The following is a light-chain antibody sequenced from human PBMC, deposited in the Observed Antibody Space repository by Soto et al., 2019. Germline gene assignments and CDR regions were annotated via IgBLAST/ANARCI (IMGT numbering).Light chain of an antibody. V-gene: IGLV1-51*01. CDR2: DNI. CDR1: SSDIGKNY. Sequence: QSVLTQPPSVSAAPGQTVTISCSGSSSDIGKNYVSWYQQLPGTAPKLLIYDNINRPSGIPDRFSGSKSGSSATLGITGLQTGDEADYYCGTWDSSLSAYVFGTGTKVTVL. J-gene: IGLJ1*01. CDR3: GTWDSSLSAYV.